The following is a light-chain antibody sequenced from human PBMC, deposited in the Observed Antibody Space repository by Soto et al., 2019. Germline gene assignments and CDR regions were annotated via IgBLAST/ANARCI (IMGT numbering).Light chain of an antibody. V-gene: IGLV2-14*01. CDR1: SIDVGCYNY. J-gene: IGLJ1*01. CDR2: DVS. Sequence: QSLLTHPASVSGSPGQSITISCPGTSIDVGCYNYVSWYQQHPGKAPKLMIYDVSNRPSGVSNRFSGSKSGNTASLTISGLQAEDEADYYCSSYTSSSTLEVFGTGTKVTGL. CDR3: SSYTSSSTLEV.